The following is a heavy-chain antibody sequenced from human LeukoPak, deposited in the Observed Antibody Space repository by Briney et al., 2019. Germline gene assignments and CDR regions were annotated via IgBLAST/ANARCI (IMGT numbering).Heavy chain of an antibody. J-gene: IGHJ4*02. Sequence: ASVKVSCKASGGTFSSYAISWVRQAPGQRLEWMGWINAGNGNTKYSQKFQGRVTITRDTSASTAYMELSSLRSEDTAVYYCARDPGRQLLPQDYWGQGTLVTVSS. CDR2: INAGNGNT. CDR3: ARDPGRQLLPQDY. CDR1: GGTFSSYA. V-gene: IGHV1-3*01. D-gene: IGHD2-15*01.